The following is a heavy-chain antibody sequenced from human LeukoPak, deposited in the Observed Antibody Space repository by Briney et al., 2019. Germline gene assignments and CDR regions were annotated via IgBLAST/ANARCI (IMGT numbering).Heavy chain of an antibody. J-gene: IGHJ4*02. D-gene: IGHD3-10*01. CDR2: ISYDGSNK. CDR3: ARDLRDDVLLWFGEFDY. CDR1: GSTFSSYA. Sequence: GGSLRLSCAASGSTFSSYAMHWVRQAPGKGLEWVAVISYDGSNKYYADSVKGRFTISRDNSKNTLYLQMNSLRAEDTAVYYCARDLRDDVLLWFGEFDYWGQGTLVTVSS. V-gene: IGHV3-30-3*01.